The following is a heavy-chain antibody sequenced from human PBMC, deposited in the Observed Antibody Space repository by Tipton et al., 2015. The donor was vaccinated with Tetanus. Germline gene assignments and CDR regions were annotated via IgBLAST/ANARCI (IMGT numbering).Heavy chain of an antibody. V-gene: IGHV4-30-4*08. CDR3: ARGPTATSDY. J-gene: IGHJ4*02. CDR2: MFYSGSA. CDR1: GASINNYY. D-gene: IGHD4-17*01. Sequence: TLSLTCTVSGASINNYYWNWIRQPPGKGLEWIGYMFYSGSAYYNPSLKSRITISMDTSRNQFSLNLSSVTAADTAVYYCARGPTATSDYWGQGTLVTVSS.